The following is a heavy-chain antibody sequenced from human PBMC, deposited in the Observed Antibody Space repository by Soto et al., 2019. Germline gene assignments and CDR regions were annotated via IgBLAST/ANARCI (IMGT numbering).Heavy chain of an antibody. J-gene: IGHJ3*02. CDR3: ARGRLSGIAAAANRVAFDI. CDR2: IYPGDSDT. Sequence: GESLKISCKGSGHSFTRYWIGWVRQMPGKGLEGMGIIYPGDSDTRYSPSFQGQVTISADKSISTAYLQWSSLKASDTAMYYCARGRLSGIAAAANRVAFDIWGQGTMVTVSS. CDR1: GHSFTRYW. V-gene: IGHV5-51*01. D-gene: IGHD6-13*01.